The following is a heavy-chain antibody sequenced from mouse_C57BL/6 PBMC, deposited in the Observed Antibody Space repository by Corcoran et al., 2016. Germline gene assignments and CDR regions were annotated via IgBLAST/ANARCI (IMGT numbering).Heavy chain of an antibody. CDR2: IYWDDDK. CDR3: ARRTGTHYAMDY. J-gene: IGHJ4*01. D-gene: IGHD4-1*01. CDR1: GFSLSTSGMG. V-gene: IGHV8-12*01. Sequence: QVTLKESGPGILQSSQTLSLTCSFSGFSLSTSGMGVSWIRQPSGKGLEWLAHIYWDDDKHYNPSLKSRLTISKDTSRNQVFLKITSVDTADTATYYCARRTGTHYAMDYWGQGTSVTVSS.